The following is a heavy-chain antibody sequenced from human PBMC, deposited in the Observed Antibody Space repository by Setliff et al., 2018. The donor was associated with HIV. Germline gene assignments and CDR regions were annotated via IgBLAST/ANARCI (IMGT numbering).Heavy chain of an antibody. CDR3: ARDRRITMVRGVTNYYYMDV. CDR2: INHSGGT. J-gene: IGHJ6*03. D-gene: IGHD3-10*01. V-gene: IGHV4-34*01. Sequence: PSETLSLTCAVYGRSFSGYYWNWIRQSPGKGLEWIGEINHSGGTNYNPSLKSRVTISVDTSKNQFSLKLSSVTAADTAVYYCARDRRITMVRGVTNYYYMDVWGKGTTVTVSS. CDR1: GRSFSGYY.